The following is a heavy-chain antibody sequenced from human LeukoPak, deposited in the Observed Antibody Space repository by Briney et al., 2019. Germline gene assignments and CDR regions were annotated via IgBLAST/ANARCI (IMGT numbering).Heavy chain of an antibody. V-gene: IGHV4-4*07. D-gene: IGHD3-9*01. J-gene: IGHJ3*02. Sequence: SETLSLTCTVSGGSISSYYWSWIRQPAGKGLEWIGRIYTSGSTNYNPSLKSRVTMSVDTSKNQFPLKLSSVTAADTAVYYCARDRVLRYFDWLSGNDAFDIWGQGTMVTVSS. CDR3: ARDRVLRYFDWLSGNDAFDI. CDR1: GGSISSYY. CDR2: IYTSGST.